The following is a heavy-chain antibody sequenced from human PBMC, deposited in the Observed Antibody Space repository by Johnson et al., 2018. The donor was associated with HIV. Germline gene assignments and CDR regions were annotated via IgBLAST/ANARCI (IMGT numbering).Heavy chain of an antibody. CDR3: ARDREYGLAWGWALDI. J-gene: IGHJ3*02. Sequence: QVQLVESGGGLVKPGGSLRLSCAVSGFTFSDYYMSWIRQAPGRGLAWVSYISSRGRAVYYADSLTGRITISRDNAKNSLYLQTNRLRAEDKAVYYCARDREYGLAWGWALDIWGQGTMVTVSS. V-gene: IGHV3-11*04. D-gene: IGHD6-19*01. CDR2: ISSRGRAV. CDR1: GFTFSDYY.